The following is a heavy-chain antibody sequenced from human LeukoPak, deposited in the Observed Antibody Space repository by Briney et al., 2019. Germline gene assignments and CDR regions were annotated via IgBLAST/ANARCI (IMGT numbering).Heavy chain of an antibody. CDR1: GYTFPSYF. CDR3: ARTAARRFDY. D-gene: IGHD6-6*01. Sequence: ASVKVSCKASGYTFPSYFMHWVRQAPGQGLEWMGIINPTGGSTTYAQKFQGRVTMTRDTSTSTVYMELSSLRSDDTAVYYRARTAARRFDYWGQETLVTVSP. CDR2: INPTGGST. J-gene: IGHJ4*02. V-gene: IGHV1-46*01.